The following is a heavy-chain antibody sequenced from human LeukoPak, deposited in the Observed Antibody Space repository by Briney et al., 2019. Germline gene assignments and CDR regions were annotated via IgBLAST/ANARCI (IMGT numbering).Heavy chain of an antibody. CDR2: ISYNGRNK. CDR3: TAEEFQVSHAFDI. Sequence: GGSLRLSCAASGFTFSSHGMHWVRQAPGKGLEWVTFISYNGRNKYYGDSVKGRFTISRDNSKSTLYLQMNSLTTEDSSVYFCTAEEFQVSHAFDIWGQGTVVIVSS. J-gene: IGHJ3*02. CDR1: GFTFSSHG. V-gene: IGHV3-30*19. D-gene: IGHD3-10*01.